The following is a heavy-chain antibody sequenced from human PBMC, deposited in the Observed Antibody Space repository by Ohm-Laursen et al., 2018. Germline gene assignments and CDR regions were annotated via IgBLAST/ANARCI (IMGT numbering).Heavy chain of an antibody. Sequence: SLRLSCTASGFTFSDYYMSWIRQAPGKGLEWVSYISSSGSTIYYADSVKGRFTISRDNAKNSLYLQMNSLRAEDTAVYYCARGGKRGGYYYYYGMDVWGQGTTVTVSS. J-gene: IGHJ6*02. CDR2: ISSSGSTI. CDR3: ARGGKRGGYYYYYGMDV. D-gene: IGHD1-14*01. CDR1: GFTFSDYY. V-gene: IGHV3-11*04.